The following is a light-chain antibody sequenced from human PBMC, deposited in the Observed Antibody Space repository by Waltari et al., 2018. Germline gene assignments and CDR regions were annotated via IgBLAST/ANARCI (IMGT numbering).Light chain of an antibody. CDR3: HVWEGTSHPCV. J-gene: IGLJ1*01. Sequence: LTQPPSVSVAPGQTAKITCEGVNFEDVIVHWYQHRPGQAPVLLIYDEVNRAPGLPDRFSGSKSETTATLTISRLEAGDEADYYCHVWEGTSHPCVFGTGTKVAV. CDR1: NFEDVI. CDR2: DEV. V-gene: IGLV3-21*02.